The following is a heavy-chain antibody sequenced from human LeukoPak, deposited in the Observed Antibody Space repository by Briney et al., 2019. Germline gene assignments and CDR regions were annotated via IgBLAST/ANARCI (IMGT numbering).Heavy chain of an antibody. Sequence: ASVKVSCKASGYTFTSYDINWVRQATGQGLEWMGWINPNSGNTGYAQKFQGRVTMTRNTSISTAYMELSSLRSEDTAVYYCARGPYYYGSGSYIDWFDPWGQGTLVTVSS. CDR3: ARGPYYYGSGSYIDWFDP. CDR2: INPNSGNT. J-gene: IGHJ5*02. CDR1: GYTFTSYD. V-gene: IGHV1-8*01. D-gene: IGHD3-10*01.